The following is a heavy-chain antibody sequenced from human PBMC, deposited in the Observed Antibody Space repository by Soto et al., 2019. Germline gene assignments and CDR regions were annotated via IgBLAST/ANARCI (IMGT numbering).Heavy chain of an antibody. CDR2: VHYSGTT. V-gene: IGHV4-59*01. J-gene: IGHJ4*02. D-gene: IGHD3-10*01. CDR1: GGSIGHYY. CDR3: ARRWSGTDY. Sequence: QVQLQESGPGLVKPSETLFLTCTVSGGSIGHYYWNWIRQSPGEGLEWIGYVHYSGTTSYNPSLKSRVTISLDTSKHQFSLRLSSVTAADTAVYYCARRWSGTDYWGQGTLVTVSS.